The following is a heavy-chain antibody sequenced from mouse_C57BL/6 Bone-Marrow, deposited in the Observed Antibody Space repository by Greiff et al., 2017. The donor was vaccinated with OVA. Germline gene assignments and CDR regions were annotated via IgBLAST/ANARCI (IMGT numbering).Heavy chain of an antibody. CDR2: IYPSDSET. V-gene: IGHV1-61*01. CDR3: ARELPFAY. D-gene: IGHD2-1*01. Sequence: QLQQPGAELVRPGSSVKLSCKASGYTFTSYWMDWVKQRPGQGLEWIGNIYPSDSETHYNQKFKDKATLTVDKSSSTAYMQLSSLTSEDSAVYYCARELPFAYWGQGTLVTVSA. CDR1: GYTFTSYW. J-gene: IGHJ3*01.